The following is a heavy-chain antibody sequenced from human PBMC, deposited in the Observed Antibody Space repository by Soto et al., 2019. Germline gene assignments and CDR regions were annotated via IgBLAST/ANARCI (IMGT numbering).Heavy chain of an antibody. Sequence: GGSLRLSCAASGFTLGTYSMNWIRQAPGKGLEWISYISSTGSAIYYADSVKGRFTISRDNAKNSLYLQMNSLIAEDTAMYYCARDPDYYYYMDVWGKGTTVTVSS. V-gene: IGHV3-48*01. CDR1: GFTLGTYS. CDR3: ARDPDYYYYMDV. J-gene: IGHJ6*03. CDR2: ISSTGSAI.